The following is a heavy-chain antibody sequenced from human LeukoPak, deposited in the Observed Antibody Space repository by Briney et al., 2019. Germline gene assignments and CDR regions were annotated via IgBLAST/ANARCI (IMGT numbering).Heavy chain of an antibody. CDR2: IYYSGTT. V-gene: IGHV4-59*01. Sequence: SSETLSLTCTVSGGSISSYYWSWIRQPPGKGLEWIGYIYYSGTTNYNPSLKSRVTISVDTSKNQFSLKLSSVTAADTAVYYRARGVYIAAAQYGYWGQGTLVTVS. CDR1: GGSISSYY. D-gene: IGHD6-13*01. CDR3: ARGVYIAAAQYGY. J-gene: IGHJ4*02.